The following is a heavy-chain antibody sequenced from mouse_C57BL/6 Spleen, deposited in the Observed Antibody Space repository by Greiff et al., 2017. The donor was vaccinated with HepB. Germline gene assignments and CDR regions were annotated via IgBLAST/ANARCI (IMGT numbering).Heavy chain of an antibody. V-gene: IGHV1-53*01. D-gene: IGHD2-3*01. CDR1: GYTFTSYW. CDR2: INPSNGGT. CDR3: ARGLLREYYFDY. J-gene: IGHJ2*01. Sequence: QVQLQQPGTELVKPGASVKLSCKASGYTFTSYWMHWVKQRPGQGLEWIGNINPSNGGTNYNETFKSKVTLTVDKSSSTVYMQLSSLTSEDSAVYYCARGLLREYYFDYWGQGTTLTVSS.